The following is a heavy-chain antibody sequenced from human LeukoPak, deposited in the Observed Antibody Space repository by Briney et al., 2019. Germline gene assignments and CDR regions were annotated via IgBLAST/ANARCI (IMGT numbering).Heavy chain of an antibody. CDR1: GYTFTSYG. J-gene: IGHJ5*02. CDR2: ISAYNGNT. V-gene: IGHV1-18*01. Sequence: EASVKVSCKASGYTFTSYGISWVRQAPGQGLEWMGWISAYNGNTNYARKLQGRVTMTTDTSTSTAYMELRSLRSDDTAVYYCTYYYGSGSPEGRFDPWGQGTLVTVSS. CDR3: TYYYGSGSPEGRFDP. D-gene: IGHD3-10*01.